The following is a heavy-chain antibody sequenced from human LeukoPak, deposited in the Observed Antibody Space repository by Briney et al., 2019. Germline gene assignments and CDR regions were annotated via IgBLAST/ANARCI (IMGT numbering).Heavy chain of an antibody. D-gene: IGHD2-15*01. J-gene: IGHJ6*02. CDR2: IYYSGST. V-gene: IGHV4-30-4*01. CDR3: ARGYCSGGNCYRYGMDV. CDR1: GGSISSGDYY. Sequence: SQTLSLTCTVSGGSISSGDYYWSWIRQPPGKSLEWIGYIYYSGSTYYNPSLKSRVTISEDTSKNQFSLKLSSVTAADTAVYYCARGYCSGGNCYRYGMDVWGQGTTVTVSS.